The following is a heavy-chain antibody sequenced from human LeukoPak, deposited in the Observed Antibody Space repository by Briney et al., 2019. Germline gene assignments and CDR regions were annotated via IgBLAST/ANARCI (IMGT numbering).Heavy chain of an antibody. CDR3: ARVERPTILDY. Sequence: SETLSLTCIVSGGSISSYYWSWIRQPPGKGLEWIGYIYYSGSTNYNPSLKSRVTISVDTSKNQFSLKLSSVTAADTAVYYCARVERPTILDYWGQGTLVTVSS. CDR1: GGSISSYY. J-gene: IGHJ4*02. CDR2: IYYSGST. D-gene: IGHD3-9*01. V-gene: IGHV4-59*01.